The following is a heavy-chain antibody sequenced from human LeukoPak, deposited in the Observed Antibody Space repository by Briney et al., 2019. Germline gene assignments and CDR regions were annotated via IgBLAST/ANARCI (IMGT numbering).Heavy chain of an antibody. CDR1: GFTFSNYE. CDR2: ISSSGTSI. Sequence: GGSLRLSCAASGFTFSNYEMHWVRQAPGKGLEWVSYISSSGTSIYYADSVKGRFTISRDNAKNSLYLQMNSLRAEDTAVYYCARPRDDYYDSSGYPPGYWGQGTLVTVSS. J-gene: IGHJ4*02. V-gene: IGHV3-48*03. D-gene: IGHD3-22*01. CDR3: ARPRDDYYDSSGYPPGY.